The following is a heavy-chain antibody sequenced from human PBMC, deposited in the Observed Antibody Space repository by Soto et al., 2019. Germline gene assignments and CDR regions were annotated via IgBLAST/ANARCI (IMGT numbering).Heavy chain of an antibody. CDR1: GFSLTTGGVG. V-gene: IGHV2-5*02. Sequence: QITLKESGPLLVELTQTLTLTCSFSGFSLTTGGVGVGWLRQAPGKALECLGIIYWDNDRRYNPSLRERLTITKDASKNQVVLSMTYMEPVDTATYYCAHRFPYSSYWDVGWFDTWGQGTLVTVS. J-gene: IGHJ5*02. CDR2: IYWDNDR. CDR3: AHRFPYSSYWDVGWFDT. D-gene: IGHD2-21*01.